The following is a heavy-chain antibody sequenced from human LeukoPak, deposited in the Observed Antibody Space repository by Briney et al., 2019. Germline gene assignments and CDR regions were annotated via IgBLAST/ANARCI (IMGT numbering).Heavy chain of an antibody. CDR1: GFTFSSYS. CDR3: ATETAQSRVVIEDY. CDR2: ISSSSSYI. Sequence: GGSLRLSCAASGFTFSSYSMNWVRQAPGKGLEWVSSISSSSSYIYYADSVKSRFTISRDNAKNSLYLQMNSLRAEDTAVYYCATETAQSRVVIEDYWGQGTLVTVSS. V-gene: IGHV3-21*01. D-gene: IGHD3-3*01. J-gene: IGHJ4*02.